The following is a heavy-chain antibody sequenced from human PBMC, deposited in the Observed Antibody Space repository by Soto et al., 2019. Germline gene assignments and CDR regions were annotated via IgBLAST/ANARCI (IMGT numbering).Heavy chain of an antibody. J-gene: IGHJ5*02. CDR2: MNPNSGNT. Sequence: ASVKVSCKASGYTFTRYDINWVRQATGQGLEWMGWMNPNSGNTGYAQKFQGRVTMTRNTSISTAYMELSSLRSEDTAVYYCARGVDSSVWFDPWGQGTLVTSPQ. D-gene: IGHD6-25*01. CDR1: GYTFTRYD. CDR3: ARGVDSSVWFDP. V-gene: IGHV1-8*01.